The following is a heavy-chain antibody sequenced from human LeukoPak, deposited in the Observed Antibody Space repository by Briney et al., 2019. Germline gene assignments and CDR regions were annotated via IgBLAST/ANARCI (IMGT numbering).Heavy chain of an antibody. CDR3: AKGWYSSGWYPDYYFDY. CDR2: IYSGGST. J-gene: IGHJ4*02. V-gene: IGHV3-53*01. CDR1: GFTVSSNY. D-gene: IGHD6-19*01. Sequence: PGGSLRLSCAASGFTVSSNYMSWVRQAPGKGLEWVSVIYSGGSTYYADSVKGRFTISRDNSKNTLYLQMNSLRAEDTAVYYCAKGWYSSGWYPDYYFDYWGQGTLVTVSS.